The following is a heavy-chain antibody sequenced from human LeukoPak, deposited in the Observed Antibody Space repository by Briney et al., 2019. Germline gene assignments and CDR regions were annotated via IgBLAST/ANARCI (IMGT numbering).Heavy chain of an antibody. Sequence: GGSLRLSCAASGFTFSSYSMNWVRQAPGKGLEWVSYISSSSSTIYYADSVKGRFTISRDNAKNSLYLQMNSLRAEDTAVYYCARDGTVTTLGPNWFDPWGQGTLVTVSS. CDR1: GFTFSSYS. CDR3: ARDGTVTTLGPNWFDP. J-gene: IGHJ5*02. D-gene: IGHD4-17*01. V-gene: IGHV3-48*01. CDR2: ISSSSSTI.